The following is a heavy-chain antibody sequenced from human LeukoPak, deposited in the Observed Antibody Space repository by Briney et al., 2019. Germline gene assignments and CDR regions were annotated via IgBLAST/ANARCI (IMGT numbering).Heavy chain of an antibody. CDR2: IKPDGSLQ. D-gene: IGHD3-22*01. CDR3: ATSYDSSGCD. V-gene: IGHV3-7*01. J-gene: IGHJ4*02. CDR1: GFIFSSFW. Sequence: PGGSLRLSCTASGFIFSSFWMAWVRQAPGKGLEWVANIKPDGSLQSHGDSVKGRFTISRDNAKNSLYLQMNNLRAEDTALYYCATSYDSSGCDWGQGTLVTVSS.